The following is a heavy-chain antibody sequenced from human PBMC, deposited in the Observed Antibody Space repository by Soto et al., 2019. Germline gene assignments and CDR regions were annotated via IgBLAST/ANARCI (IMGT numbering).Heavy chain of an antibody. CDR3: AKVISYYYDSSGYYAFDI. CDR2: ISGSGGST. Sequence: GGSLRLSCAASGFTFSSYAMNWVRQAPGKGLEWVSAISGSGGSTYYADSVKGRFTISRDNSKNTLYLQMNSLRAEDTAVYYCAKVISYYYDSSGYYAFDIWGQGTMVTVSS. J-gene: IGHJ3*02. CDR1: GFTFSSYA. D-gene: IGHD3-22*01. V-gene: IGHV3-23*01.